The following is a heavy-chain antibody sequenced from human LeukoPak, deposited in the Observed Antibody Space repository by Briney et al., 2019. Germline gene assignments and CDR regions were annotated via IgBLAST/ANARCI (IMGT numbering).Heavy chain of an antibody. CDR2: IVYSGST. V-gene: IGHV4-59*01. CDR1: GGSISNYY. J-gene: IGHJ4*02. Sequence: SETLSLXCTVSGGSISNYYWSWIRQPPRKGVECIGYIVYSGSTNYNPSLKSRVTMSVDTSKNQFSLKLSSVTAADTAAYYCARDRRSEDFWSGLDYWGQGTLVTVSS. D-gene: IGHD3-3*01. CDR3: ARDRRSEDFWSGLDY.